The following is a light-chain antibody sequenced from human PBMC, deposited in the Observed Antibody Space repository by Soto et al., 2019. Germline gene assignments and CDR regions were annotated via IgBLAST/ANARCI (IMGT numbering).Light chain of an antibody. Sequence: EIVMTQSPATLSVSPGERATLSCRASQSVSDNLAWYQQKPGQAPRLLIYAAPTRATGVPARLSGSGSGTEFTLTISSLQSEDFAVYYCQHVGTFGQGTKVDIK. J-gene: IGKJ1*01. CDR2: AAP. CDR3: QHVGT. V-gene: IGKV3-15*01. CDR1: QSVSDN.